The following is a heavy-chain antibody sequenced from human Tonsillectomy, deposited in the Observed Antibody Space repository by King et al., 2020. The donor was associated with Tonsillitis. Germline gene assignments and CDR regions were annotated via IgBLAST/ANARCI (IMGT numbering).Heavy chain of an antibody. J-gene: IGHJ3*02. Sequence: QLVQSGGGVVQPGRSLRLSCAASGFTFSSYGMHWVRQAPGKGLEWVAVISDDGSNKYYADSVMGRFIISRDNSKNTLYLQMNSLRAEETAVYYCAKGLWGGYYPHDAFDIWGQGTMVTVSS. D-gene: IGHD3-3*01. V-gene: IGHV3-30*18. CDR3: AKGLWGGYYPHDAFDI. CDR1: GFTFSSYG. CDR2: ISDDGSNK.